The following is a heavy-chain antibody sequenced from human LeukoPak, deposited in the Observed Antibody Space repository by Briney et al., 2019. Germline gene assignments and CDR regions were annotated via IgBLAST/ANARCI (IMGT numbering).Heavy chain of an antibody. CDR2: ISGSGGST. CDR3: AKGTSYYGTGMEYYFDY. V-gene: IGHV3-23*01. J-gene: IGHJ4*02. Sequence: SGGSLRLSCAASGFTFSSYAMSWVRQAPGKGLEWVSAISGSGGSTYYADSVKGRFTISRDNSKNTLYLQMNSLRAEDTAVYYCAKGTSYYGTGMEYYFDYWGQGTLVTVSS. D-gene: IGHD3-10*01. CDR1: GFTFSSYA.